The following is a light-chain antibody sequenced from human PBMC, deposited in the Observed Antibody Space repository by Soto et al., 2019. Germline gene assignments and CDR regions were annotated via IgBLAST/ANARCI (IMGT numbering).Light chain of an antibody. J-gene: IGLJ2*01. Sequence: QSALTQPASVSGSPGQSLTISCTGTSSDVGGYNYVSWYQQHPGKAPKLMIYEVSNRPSGVSNRISGSKSSNTASLTISGHQAEDEAAYYCSSYTGSSSHVVFGGGTKLTVL. CDR1: SSDVGGYNY. V-gene: IGLV2-14*01. CDR2: EVS. CDR3: SSYTGSSSHVV.